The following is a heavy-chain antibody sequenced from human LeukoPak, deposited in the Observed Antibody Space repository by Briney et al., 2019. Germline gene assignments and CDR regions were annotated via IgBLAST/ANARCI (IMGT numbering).Heavy chain of an antibody. V-gene: IGHV7-4-1*02. CDR1: GYTFTNYA. CDR2: INTNTGNP. J-gene: IGHJ4*02. Sequence: ASVKVSCKASGYTFTNYAMNWMRQAPGQGLEWMGWINTNTGNPTYAQGFTGRFVFSLDTSVSTAYLQISRLEAEDTAVYYCATLHYGGYDLAFDFWGQGTLVTVSS. CDR3: ATLHYGGYDLAFDF. D-gene: IGHD5-12*01.